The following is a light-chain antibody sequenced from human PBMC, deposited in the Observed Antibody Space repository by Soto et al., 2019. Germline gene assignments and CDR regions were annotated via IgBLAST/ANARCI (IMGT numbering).Light chain of an antibody. CDR2: AAS. CDR3: QQTYSTPGWT. V-gene: IGKV1-39*01. Sequence: DIQMTQSASSLSASVGDRVTITCRASQTITSDLNWYQQKPGKAPKLLIYAASNLQSGVPSRFSGSGSGTDFTFTISSLQPEDFATYYCQQTYSTPGWTFGQGTKVDTK. J-gene: IGKJ1*01. CDR1: QTITSD.